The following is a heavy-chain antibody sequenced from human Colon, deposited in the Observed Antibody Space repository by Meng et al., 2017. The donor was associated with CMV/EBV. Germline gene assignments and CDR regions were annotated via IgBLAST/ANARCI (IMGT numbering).Heavy chain of an antibody. CDR3: GRGSWSSGWYTNF. CDR1: GFTFSDYY. V-gene: IGHV3-11*01. D-gene: IGHD6-19*01. Sequence: GGSLRLSCAASGFTFSDYYMSWIRQSSGKGLEWVASISSHGYTINYADSVKGRFTISRDDAKNSLYLQVNNLRDEDTAVYYCGRGSWSSGWYTNFWGQGTLVTVSS. CDR2: ISSHGYTI. J-gene: IGHJ4*02.